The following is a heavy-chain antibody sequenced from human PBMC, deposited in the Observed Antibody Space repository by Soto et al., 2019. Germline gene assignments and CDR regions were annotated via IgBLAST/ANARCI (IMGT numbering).Heavy chain of an antibody. CDR3: ARDMGPDYFDF. J-gene: IGHJ4*02. V-gene: IGHV3-30-3*01. CDR1: GFTFTTYA. Sequence: QVQLVESGGGVVQPGGSLRLSCAASGFTFTTYAMHWVRQAPGKGLQWVAVIAYDGGNKFYPDSVKGRFTISRDNSNNTVYLQMSRRGVEDTAVYYGARDMGPDYFDFWGQGTLVTVSS. CDR2: IAYDGGNK.